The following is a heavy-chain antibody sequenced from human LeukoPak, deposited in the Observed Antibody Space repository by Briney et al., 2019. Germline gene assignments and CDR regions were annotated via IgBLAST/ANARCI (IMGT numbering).Heavy chain of an antibody. CDR3: ARRADDFWSGYYTEGYYYMDV. D-gene: IGHD3-3*01. Sequence: ASVKVSCKASGYTFTSYGISWVRQAPGQGLEWMGWISAYNGNTNYAQKLQGRVTMTTDTSTSTAYMELRSLRSDDTAVYYCARRADDFWSGYYTEGYYYMDVWGKGTTVTVSS. CDR1: GYTFTSYG. CDR2: ISAYNGNT. V-gene: IGHV1-18*01. J-gene: IGHJ6*03.